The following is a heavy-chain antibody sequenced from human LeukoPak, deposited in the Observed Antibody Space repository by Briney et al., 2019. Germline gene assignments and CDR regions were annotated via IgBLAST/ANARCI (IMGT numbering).Heavy chain of an antibody. CDR1: GFTFSRFR. CDR2: IKQDGSEK. V-gene: IGHV3-7*01. J-gene: IGHJ4*02. Sequence: GGSLRLSCAASGFTFSRFRMSWVRQPPGKGLEWVANIKQDGSEKYYVDSVKGRFTISRDNAKNSLYLQMNSLRAEDTAVYYCAKCEVRGPPPKKNYFDYWGQGTLVTASS. D-gene: IGHD4-11*01. CDR3: AKCEVRGPPPKKNYFDY.